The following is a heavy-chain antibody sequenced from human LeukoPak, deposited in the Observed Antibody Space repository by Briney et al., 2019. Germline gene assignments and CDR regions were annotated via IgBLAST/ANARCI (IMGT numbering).Heavy chain of an antibody. V-gene: IGHV1-18*01. J-gene: IGHJ5*02. CDR2: ISAYNGNI. CDR1: GYTLTSHG. D-gene: IGHD3-10*01. Sequence: ASVKVSCKASGYTLTSHGISWVRQAPGQGLEWMGWISAYNGNIKYSEKFEDRVILTTDTSTSTAYMELRNLRSDDTAMYYCARDMVVVLLWVGESSDSKDKWVDPWGQGTLVTVSS. CDR3: ARDMVVVLLWVGESSDSKDKWVDP.